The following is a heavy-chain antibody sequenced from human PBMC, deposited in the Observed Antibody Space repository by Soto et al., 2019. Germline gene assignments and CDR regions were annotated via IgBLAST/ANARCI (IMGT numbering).Heavy chain of an antibody. CDR2: ISGYNGNT. V-gene: IGHV1-18*04. Sequence: GXSVKVSCKASVYSFSSHGVSWVRRAPGQGLEWMGWISGYNGNTNYAQKPQGRVTMTTDTSTNTAYMELRSLRSDDTAVYYCATWAGQVRGFGGPFDYWGQGTLVTVSS. J-gene: IGHJ4*02. CDR3: ATWAGQVRGFGGPFDY. CDR1: VYSFSSHG. D-gene: IGHD2-15*01.